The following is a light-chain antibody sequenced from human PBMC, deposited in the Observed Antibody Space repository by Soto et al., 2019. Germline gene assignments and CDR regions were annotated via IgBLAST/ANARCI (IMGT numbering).Light chain of an antibody. CDR1: SSDVGGYNY. V-gene: IGLV2-14*01. J-gene: IGLJ2*01. Sequence: QSALTQPASVSGSPGQSITISCTGTSSDVGGYNYVSWYQQHPGKAPKIMIYDVSNRPSGVSNRFSGSKSGNTASLTISGLQAEEEADYYCSSYTSSTLVFGGGTKLTVL. CDR2: DVS. CDR3: SSYTSSTLV.